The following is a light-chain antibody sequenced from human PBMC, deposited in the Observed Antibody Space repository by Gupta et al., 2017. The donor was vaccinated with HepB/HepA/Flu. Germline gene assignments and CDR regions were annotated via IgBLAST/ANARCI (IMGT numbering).Light chain of an antibody. J-gene: IGKJ4*01. CDR1: KSVYNN. CDR2: GAS. V-gene: IGKV3-15*01. Sequence: EIVMTQSPATLSESPGERATLSCRASKSVYNNFAWYQQKPGQAPSILIYGASTRATGIPARFSGSGSGTEVSIITSSRQSEDFAAYYCRQYNNCPINFGGGTKVEI. CDR3: RQYNNCPIN.